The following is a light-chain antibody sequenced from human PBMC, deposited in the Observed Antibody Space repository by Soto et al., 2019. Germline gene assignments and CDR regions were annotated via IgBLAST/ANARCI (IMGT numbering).Light chain of an antibody. CDR3: QAWDSSTAAYV. CDR2: QDS. J-gene: IGLJ1*01. V-gene: IGLV3-1*01. CDR1: TLGDKY. Sequence: SYELTQPPSVSVSPGQTASITCCGDTLGDKYARGYQQKPVQSPVLVIYQDSKRPSGIPERFSGSNSGNTATLTIRGTQAMDEADYYCQAWDSSTAAYVFGTGTKLTVL.